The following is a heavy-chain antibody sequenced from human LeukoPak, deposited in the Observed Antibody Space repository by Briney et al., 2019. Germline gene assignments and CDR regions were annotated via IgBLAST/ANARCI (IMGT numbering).Heavy chain of an antibody. D-gene: IGHD3-9*01. CDR1: AGSISSSSYY. Sequence: SETLSLTCTVSAGSISSSSYYWGWIRQPPGKGLEWIGSIYYSGSTYYNPSLKTRVTISVDTSKNQFSLKLSSVTAADTAVYYCARDRYFDWLFHFDYWGQGTLVTVSS. J-gene: IGHJ4*02. V-gene: IGHV4-39*07. CDR2: IYYSGST. CDR3: ARDRYFDWLFHFDY.